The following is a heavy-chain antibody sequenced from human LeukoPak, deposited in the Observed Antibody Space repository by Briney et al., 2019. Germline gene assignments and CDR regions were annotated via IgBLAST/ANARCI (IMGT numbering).Heavy chain of an antibody. CDR2: ITSSGATT. Sequence: PGGSLRLSCAASGFTISTYAMTWVRQAPGKGLEWVSSITSSGATTYYADSVKGRFTISRDISKSTLYLQMNSLRAEDTAVYYCAKLTGDYWGQGTLVTVSS. J-gene: IGHJ4*02. CDR1: GFTISTYA. CDR3: AKLTGDY. D-gene: IGHD1-14*01. V-gene: IGHV3-23*01.